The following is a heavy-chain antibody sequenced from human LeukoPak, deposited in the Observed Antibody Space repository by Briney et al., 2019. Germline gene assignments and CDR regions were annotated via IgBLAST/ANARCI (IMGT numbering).Heavy chain of an antibody. CDR3: AREGEWLVFDY. D-gene: IGHD6-19*01. CDR2: ISSSSSYI. CDR1: GFTFSSYS. V-gene: IGHV3-21*01. J-gene: IGHJ4*02. Sequence: GGSLRLSCAASGFTFSSYSMNWVRQAPGKGLEWVSSISSSSSYIYYADSVKGRFTISRDNAKNSLYLQMNSLRAEDTAVYYCAREGEWLVFDYWGQGTLVTVSS.